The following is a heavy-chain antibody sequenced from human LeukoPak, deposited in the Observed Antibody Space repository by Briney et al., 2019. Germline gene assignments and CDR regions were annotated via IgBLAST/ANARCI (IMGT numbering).Heavy chain of an antibody. CDR2: IYYSGST. D-gene: IGHD4-17*01. Sequence: SETLSLTCTVSGGSITSYFWSWIRQPPGKGLEWIGYIYYSGSTNYNPSLKSRVTISVDTSKNQFSLKLSPVTAADTAVYYCARENGDSSGAFDIWGQGTMVTVSS. CDR1: GGSITSYF. J-gene: IGHJ3*02. V-gene: IGHV4-59*01. CDR3: ARENGDSSGAFDI.